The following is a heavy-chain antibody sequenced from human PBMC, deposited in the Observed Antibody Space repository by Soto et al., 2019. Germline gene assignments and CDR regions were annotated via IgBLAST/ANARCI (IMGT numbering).Heavy chain of an antibody. CDR1: GGSISSGGYY. Sequence: QVQLQESGPGLVKPSQTLSLTCTVSGGSISSGGYYWSWIRQHPGKGLEWIGYIYYSGSTYYNPSLKSRVTISVDTSKNQFSLKLSSVTAADTAVYYCARLDSIGYYYGYYFDYWGQGTLVTVSS. CDR3: ARLDSIGYYYGYYFDY. V-gene: IGHV4-31*03. J-gene: IGHJ4*02. CDR2: IYYSGST. D-gene: IGHD3-22*01.